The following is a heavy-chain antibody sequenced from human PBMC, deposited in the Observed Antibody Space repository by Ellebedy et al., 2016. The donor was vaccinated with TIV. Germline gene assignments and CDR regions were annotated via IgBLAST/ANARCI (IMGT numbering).Heavy chain of an antibody. Sequence: ASVKVSCXASGGTFSIYALSWVRQTRGQGLELMGGFIPLFGTANYPPKFQGRVTITADDSTNTAYMELSSLRSEDTAVYYCAKKYGDSSDIDLDAFDIWGQGTMVTVSS. V-gene: IGHV1-69*13. D-gene: IGHD2-15*01. CDR1: GGTFSIYA. J-gene: IGHJ3*02. CDR3: AKKYGDSSDIDLDAFDI. CDR2: FIPLFGTA.